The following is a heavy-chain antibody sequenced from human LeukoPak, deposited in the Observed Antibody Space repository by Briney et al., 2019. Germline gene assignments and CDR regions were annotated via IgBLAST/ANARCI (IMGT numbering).Heavy chain of an antibody. Sequence: TSETLSLTCAVYGGSFSGYYWSWIRQPPGKGLEWIGEINHSGSTNYNPSLKSRVTISVDTSKNQFSLKLSSVTAADTAVYYCARGGSYYGSGSYYKPPWGMDVWGQGTTVTVSS. D-gene: IGHD3-10*01. J-gene: IGHJ6*02. CDR2: INHSGST. CDR3: ARGGSYYGSGSYYKPPWGMDV. V-gene: IGHV4-34*01. CDR1: GGSFSGYY.